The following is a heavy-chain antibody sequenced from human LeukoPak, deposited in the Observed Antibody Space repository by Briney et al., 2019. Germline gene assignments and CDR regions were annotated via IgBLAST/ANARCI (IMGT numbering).Heavy chain of an antibody. CDR2: ISCSGTS. CDR3: ARVFRGAVTSNWFNP. J-gene: IGHJ5*02. CDR1: GGSISDFS. D-gene: IGHD3-3*01. V-gene: IGHV4-59*01. Sequence: PSETLSLTCTASGGSISDFSWTWIRQTPGKGLEVVGFISCSGTSHYSPSLESRVTFSLDTSKSQFSLSLKSVTAADTAVYYCARVFRGAVTSNWFNPWGQGILVTVSS.